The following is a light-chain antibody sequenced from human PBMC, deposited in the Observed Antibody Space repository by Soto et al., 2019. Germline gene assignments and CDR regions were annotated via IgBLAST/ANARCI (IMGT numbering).Light chain of an antibody. V-gene: IGKV1-9*01. CDR1: QGIASY. Sequence: QLTQSPSSLSASVGDRVTITCRASQGIASYLAWYHQKPGQAPNLLIYAASTLQSGVPSRFSGSGSGTDFTLTISSLHPEDFATYYCQQLNSYPLTFGGGTKVDIK. CDR2: AAS. J-gene: IGKJ4*01. CDR3: QQLNSYPLT.